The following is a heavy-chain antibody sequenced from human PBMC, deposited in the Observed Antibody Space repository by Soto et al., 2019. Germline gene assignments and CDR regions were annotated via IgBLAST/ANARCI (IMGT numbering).Heavy chain of an antibody. D-gene: IGHD6-13*01. J-gene: IGHJ6*02. CDR3: ARAGRAAAGTRGMDV. Sequence: SETLSLTCAVYGGSFSGYYWSWIRQPPGKGLEWIGEINHSGSTNYNPSLKSRVTISVDTSKNQFSLKLSSVTAADTAVYYCARAGRAAAGTRGMDVWGQGTTVTVSS. V-gene: IGHV4-34*01. CDR2: INHSGST. CDR1: GGSFSGYY.